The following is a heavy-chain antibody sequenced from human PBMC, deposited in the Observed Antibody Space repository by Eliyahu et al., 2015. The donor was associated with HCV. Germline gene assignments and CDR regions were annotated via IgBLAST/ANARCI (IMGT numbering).Heavy chain of an antibody. CDR3: ARDLGGLDFDC. J-gene: IGHJ4*02. V-gene: IGHV3-7*03. D-gene: IGHD5-12*01. CDR1: GFSLSTYW. Sequence: EVQVVESGGGLVQPGGSLRLSCAASGFSLSTYWMSWVRQAPGKGLGWVANIKQDGSQTNYVDSVMGRFTISRDNAKNSLYLQLNSLRAEDTAVYFCARDLGGLDFDCWGQGTLVTVSS. CDR2: IKQDGSQT.